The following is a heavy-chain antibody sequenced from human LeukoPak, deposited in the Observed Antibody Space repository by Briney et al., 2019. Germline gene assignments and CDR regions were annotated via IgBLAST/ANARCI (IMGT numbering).Heavy chain of an antibody. V-gene: IGHV4-59*08. CDR3: ARHSSGYLSYFDY. CDR1: GGSISSYH. Sequence: SETLSLTCTVPGGSISSYHWSWIRQPPGKGLEWIGYIYYSGSTNYNPSLQSRVTISLDTSKNQFSLKVSSVTAADTAVYYCARHSSGYLSYFDYWGQGTLVPVSS. D-gene: IGHD3-22*01. CDR2: IYYSGST. J-gene: IGHJ4*02.